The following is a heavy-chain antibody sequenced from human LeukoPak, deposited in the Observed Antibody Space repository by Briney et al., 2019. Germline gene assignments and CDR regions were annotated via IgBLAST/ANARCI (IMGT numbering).Heavy chain of an antibody. Sequence: SQTLSLTCTVSGGSISSGSYYWSWIRQPAGKGLEWIGRIYTSGSTNYNPSLKSRVTISVDTSKNQFSLKLSSVTAADTAVYYCARDRLQLQSWGQGTLVTVSS. CDR3: ARDRLQLQS. J-gene: IGHJ5*02. V-gene: IGHV4-61*02. D-gene: IGHD1-1*01. CDR1: GGSISSGSYY. CDR2: IYTSGST.